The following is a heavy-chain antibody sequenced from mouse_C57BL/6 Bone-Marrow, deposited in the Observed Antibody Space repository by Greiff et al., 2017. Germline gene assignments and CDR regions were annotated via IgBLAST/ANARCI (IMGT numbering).Heavy chain of an antibody. D-gene: IGHD2-4*01. Sequence: EVKLQESGGGLVKPGGSLKLSCAASGFTFSDYGMHWVRQAPEKGLEWVAYISSGSSTIYYADTVKGRFPISRDNAKNTLFLQMTSLRSEDTAMYYCARELRRGPHYYARDYWGQGTSVTVSS. CDR1: GFTFSDYG. J-gene: IGHJ4*01. V-gene: IGHV5-17*01. CDR3: ARELRRGPHYYARDY. CDR2: ISSGSSTI.